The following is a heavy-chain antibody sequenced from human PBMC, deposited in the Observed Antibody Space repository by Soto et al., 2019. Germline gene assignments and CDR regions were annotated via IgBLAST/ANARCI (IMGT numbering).Heavy chain of an antibody. CDR3: AKPPIAYYDFWSGRLHFDY. J-gene: IGHJ4*02. CDR1: GFTFSSYA. D-gene: IGHD3-3*01. V-gene: IGHV3-23*01. CDR2: ISGSGGST. Sequence: GGSLRLSCAASGFTFSSYAMSWVRQAPGKGLEWVSAISGSGGSTYYADSVKGRFTISRDNSKNTLYLQMNSLRAEDTAVYYCAKPPIAYYDFWSGRLHFDYWGQGTLVTVSS.